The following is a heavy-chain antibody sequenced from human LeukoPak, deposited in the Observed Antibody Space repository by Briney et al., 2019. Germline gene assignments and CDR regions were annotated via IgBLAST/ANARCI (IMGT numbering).Heavy chain of an antibody. V-gene: IGHV4-38-2*01. CDR3: ARLGGMRGGSSIDY. D-gene: IGHD1-26*01. Sequence: SETLSLTCAVYGGSFSGYYWGWIRQPPGKGLEWIGSIYHSGSTYFNPSLKSRVTISVDTSKNQFSLKLSSVTATDTAVYYCARLGGMRGGSSIDYWGQGTLVTVSS. CDR1: GGSFSGYY. CDR2: IYHSGST. J-gene: IGHJ4*02.